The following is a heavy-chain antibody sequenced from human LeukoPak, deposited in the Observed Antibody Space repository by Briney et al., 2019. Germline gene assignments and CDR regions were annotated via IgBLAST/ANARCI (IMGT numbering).Heavy chain of an antibody. V-gene: IGHV3-48*01. J-gene: IGHJ6*03. D-gene: IGHD6-25*01. CDR2: IGTSSSTT. CDR3: ARFAAGGSYYYYMDV. CDR1: GFTFSSYG. Sequence: GGSLRLSCAASGFTFSSYGMNWVRQPPGKGLEWVSNIGTSSSTTYYADSVKGRFTISRDNAKNSLYLQMNSLRADDTAVYYCARFAAGGSYYYYMDVWGKGTTVTVSS.